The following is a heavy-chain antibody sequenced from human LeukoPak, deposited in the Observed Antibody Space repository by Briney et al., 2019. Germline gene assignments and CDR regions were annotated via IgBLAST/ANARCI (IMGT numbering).Heavy chain of an antibody. D-gene: IGHD3-10*01. CDR1: GGSISSSNW. Sequence: SGTLSLTCAVSGGSISSSNWWTWVRQPPGKGLEWIGVISHSGSTNYNPSLKSRATISVDNSKNHFSLNLSSVTAADTAVYYCARRYYFGSGTYYDHFDHWGQGTLDTVSS. V-gene: IGHV4-4*02. CDR2: ISHSGST. CDR3: ARRYYFGSGTYYDHFDH. J-gene: IGHJ4*02.